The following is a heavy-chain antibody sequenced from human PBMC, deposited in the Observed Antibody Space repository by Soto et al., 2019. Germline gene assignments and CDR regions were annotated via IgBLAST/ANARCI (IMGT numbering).Heavy chain of an antibody. CDR1: GGSFSGYY. D-gene: IGHD1-7*01. Sequence: SETLSLTWAVYGGSFSGYYWSWIRQPPGKGQEWIGEINHSRSTNYSPSLKSRVTISVDTSKNQFSLKLSFVTAADTAVYFCARSGITGTTDYWGQGTLFTVSS. CDR2: INHSRST. CDR3: ARSGITGTTDY. J-gene: IGHJ4*02. V-gene: IGHV4-34*01.